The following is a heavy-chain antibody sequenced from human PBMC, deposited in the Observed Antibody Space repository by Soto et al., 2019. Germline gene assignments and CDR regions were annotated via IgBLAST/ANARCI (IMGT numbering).Heavy chain of an antibody. CDR1: YRSISSYY. J-gene: IGHJ6*02. Sequence: PSGTLSLTCSFAYRSISSYYWSWIRQPPGKGLEWIGYIYYSGSTNYNPSLKSRVTISVDTSKNQFSLKLSSVTAADTAVYYCARQGPYGMDVWGQGTTVTVS. CDR2: IYYSGST. V-gene: IGHV4-59*08. CDR3: ARQGPYGMDV.